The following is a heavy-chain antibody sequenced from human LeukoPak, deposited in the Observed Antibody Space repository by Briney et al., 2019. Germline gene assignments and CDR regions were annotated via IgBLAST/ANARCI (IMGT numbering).Heavy chain of an antibody. CDR3: ARDLRVAGILDY. Sequence: GGSLRLSCAASGFTVSSNYMSWVRQAPGKGLEWVSVIYSGGSTYYADSVKGRFTISRDNSKNTLYLQMNSLRAEDTAVYYCARDLRVAGILDYWGQGTLVTVSS. D-gene: IGHD6-19*01. CDR2: IYSGGST. J-gene: IGHJ4*02. CDR1: GFTVSSNY. V-gene: IGHV3-66*01.